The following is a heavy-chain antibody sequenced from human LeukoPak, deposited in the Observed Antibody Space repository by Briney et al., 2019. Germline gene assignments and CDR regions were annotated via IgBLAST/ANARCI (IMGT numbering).Heavy chain of an antibody. V-gene: IGHV1-2*02. CDR1: GYPLTGYY. D-gene: IGHD1-26*01. J-gene: IGHJ4*02. Sequence: ASVKVSCKASGYPLTGYYIHWVRQAPGQGLEWMGWLNPNSGGTNYAQKFQGRVTMTRDTSLSTAYMELRGLRSDDTAVYYCARMWELLYYFDYWGQGTLVTVSS. CDR2: LNPNSGGT. CDR3: ARMWELLYYFDY.